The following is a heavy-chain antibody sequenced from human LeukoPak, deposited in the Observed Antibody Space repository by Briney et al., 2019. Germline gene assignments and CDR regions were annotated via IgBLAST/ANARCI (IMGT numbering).Heavy chain of an antibody. V-gene: IGHV3-23*01. CDR3: AKEYASDLYDSGV. CDR1: GFTFSSYA. CDR2: ISGSGGKT. Sequence: GGSLRLSCATSGFTFSSYAMNWVRQAPGKGLEWASSISGSGGKTSYADSVKGRFTISRDNSKNTLYVQMNSLRAEDTAVYYCAKEYASDLYDSGVWGQGTLVTVSS. J-gene: IGHJ4*02. D-gene: IGHD3-22*01.